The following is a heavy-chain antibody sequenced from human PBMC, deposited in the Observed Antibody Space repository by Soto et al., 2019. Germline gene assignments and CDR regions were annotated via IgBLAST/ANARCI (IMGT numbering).Heavy chain of an antibody. CDR1: GGSFSDYY. D-gene: IGHD3-10*01. J-gene: IGHJ4*02. CDR3: VRGAMIRGIIEPLDY. CDR2: INHSGIT. V-gene: IGHV4-34*01. Sequence: TSETLSLTCAVYGGSFSDYYWSWIRQPPGKGLEWIGEINHSGITNYNPSLESRVTLSVDTSKKQFSLKLISVIAADTAVYYCVRGAMIRGIIEPLDYWGQGTLVTVSS.